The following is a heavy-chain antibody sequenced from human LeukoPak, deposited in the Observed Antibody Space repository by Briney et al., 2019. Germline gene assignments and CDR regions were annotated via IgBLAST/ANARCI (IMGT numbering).Heavy chain of an antibody. D-gene: IGHD6-6*01. V-gene: IGHV3-53*04. J-gene: IGHJ5*02. CDR2: IYSNTSA. Sequence: PGGSLRLSCAASGFTISYNYMSWVRQAPGKGLRWVSVIYSNTSAYYADSVEGRFTISRHNSKNTLYLQMTSLRAEDTAVYYCARGIPVDSRSSVPKPVRDSWGQGTLVTVSS. CDR1: GFTISYNY. CDR3: ARGIPVDSRSSVPKPVRDS.